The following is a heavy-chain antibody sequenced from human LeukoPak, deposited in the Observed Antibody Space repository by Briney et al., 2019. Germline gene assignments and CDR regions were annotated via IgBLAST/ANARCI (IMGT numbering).Heavy chain of an antibody. D-gene: IGHD6-19*01. CDR2: ISSSASTI. J-gene: IGHJ3*02. CDR1: GFTFSSYT. CDR3: ARGGGSGWLNDAFDI. Sequence: PGGSLRLSCAASGFTFSSYTMSSVRQAPGKWLEWVSYISSSASTIYSPSSVEGRFTNSRQNAKTSLYLELNSLRVHATTAYYCARGGGSGWLNDAFDIWSQGRMVTVSS. V-gene: IGHV3-48*04.